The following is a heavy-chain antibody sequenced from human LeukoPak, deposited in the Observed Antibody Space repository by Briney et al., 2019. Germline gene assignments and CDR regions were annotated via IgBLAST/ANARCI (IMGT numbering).Heavy chain of an antibody. D-gene: IGHD5-24*01. CDR2: IIPHCGGT. Sequence: ASVNVSCQASGYTFNGYYMHWLRQAPGKGLDGMGCIIPHCGGTNHARKFQGKDNMTRETSISTAYMELSRLRSDDTAVYYCAKEQMATAFDPWGQGTLVTVSS. J-gene: IGHJ5*02. CDR3: AKEQMATAFDP. CDR1: GYTFNGYY. V-gene: IGHV1-2*02.